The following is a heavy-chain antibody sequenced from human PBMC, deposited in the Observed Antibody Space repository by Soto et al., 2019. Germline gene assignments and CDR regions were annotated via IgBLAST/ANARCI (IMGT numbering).Heavy chain of an antibody. CDR2: ISYDGSNK. CDR1: GFTFSSYG. D-gene: IGHD3-22*01. V-gene: IGHV3-30*18. J-gene: IGHJ4*02. Sequence: GGSLRLSCAASGFTFSSYGMHWVRQAPGKGLEWVAVISYDGSNKYYADSVKGRFTISRDNSKNTLYLQMNSLRAEDTAVYYCAKEEPGSSGYCGYYFDYWGQGTLVTVSS. CDR3: AKEEPGSSGYCGYYFDY.